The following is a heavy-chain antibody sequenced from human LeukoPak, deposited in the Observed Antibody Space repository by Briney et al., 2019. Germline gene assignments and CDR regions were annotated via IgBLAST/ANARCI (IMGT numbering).Heavy chain of an antibody. D-gene: IGHD3-10*02. CDR1: GFTFSNYV. CDR3: AKRGGGTMFAFDI. V-gene: IGHV3-23*01. CDR2: ISDIGIGT. J-gene: IGHJ3*02. Sequence: GGSLGLSCAASGFTFSNYVMGWVRQAPGKGLELVSSISDIGIGTYYADSVKGRFTIFRDNSENILYLQMNSLRAEDTAIYYCAKRGGGTMFAFDIWGQGTMVTVSS.